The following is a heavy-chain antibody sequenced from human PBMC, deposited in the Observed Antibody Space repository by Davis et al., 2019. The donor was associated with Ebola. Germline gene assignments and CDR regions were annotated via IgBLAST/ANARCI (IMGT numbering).Heavy chain of an antibody. J-gene: IGHJ4*02. CDR1: GFSFRTYD. D-gene: IGHD2-2*01. CDR3: VRPAFGSHYFDY. Sequence: GESLKISCAASGFSFRTYDMHGVRQVTGKTLEWVSAIGTAGDTYYPASVKGRFTISRENARNSLYLQMNSLRTEDTAVYYCVRPAFGSHYFDYWGQGILVTVSS. CDR2: IGTAGDT. V-gene: IGHV3-13*01.